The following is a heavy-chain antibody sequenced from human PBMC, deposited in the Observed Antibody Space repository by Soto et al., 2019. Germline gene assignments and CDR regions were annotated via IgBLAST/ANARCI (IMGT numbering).Heavy chain of an antibody. CDR3: ARDLVVAATLHFDD. CDR1: GGSISSSNW. D-gene: IGHD2-15*01. Sequence: QVQLQESGPGLVKPSGTLSLTSAVSGGSISSSNWWSWVRQPPGKGLERIGEIYHSVSTKYNPSLKSRATISVHKSKYQFSLKLSSVTAADTAVYYWARDLVVAATLHFDDLGQGTLVTVSS. V-gene: IGHV4-4*02. J-gene: IGHJ4*02. CDR2: IYHSVST.